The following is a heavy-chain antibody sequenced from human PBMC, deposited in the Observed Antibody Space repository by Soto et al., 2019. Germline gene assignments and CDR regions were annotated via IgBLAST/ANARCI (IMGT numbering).Heavy chain of an antibody. CDR2: ISSSSSTI. CDR3: AREYYDYIWGSYRCDAFDS. V-gene: IGHV3-48*01. D-gene: IGHD3-16*02. Sequence: EVQLVESGGGLVQPGGSLRLSCAASGFTFSSYSMNWVRQAPGKGLEWVSYISSSSSTIYYADSVKGRFTISRDNAKNSPYLQMNSLRAEDTAVYYCAREYYDYIWGSYRCDAFDSWGQVTMVTVSS. J-gene: IGHJ3*02. CDR1: GFTFSSYS.